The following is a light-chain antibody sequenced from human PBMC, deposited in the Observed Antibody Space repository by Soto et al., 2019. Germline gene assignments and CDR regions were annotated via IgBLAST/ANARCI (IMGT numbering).Light chain of an antibody. CDR1: QSVLYSPNNKNY. Sequence: DIVMTQSPDSLAVSLGERATINCKSSQSVLYSPNNKNYLAWYQQKPGQPPKLLIYWASTRESGVPDRFSGSESETDFTLTISSLQAEDVAVYHCQQYYATPSPTFGGGTKVEIK. CDR3: QQYYATPSPT. CDR2: WAS. V-gene: IGKV4-1*01. J-gene: IGKJ4*01.